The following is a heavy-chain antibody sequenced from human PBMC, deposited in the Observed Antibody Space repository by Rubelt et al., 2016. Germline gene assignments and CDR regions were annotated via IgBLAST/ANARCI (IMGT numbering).Heavy chain of an antibody. CDR2: ISVYNGET. J-gene: IGHJ4*02. D-gene: IGHD1-26*01. CDR3: ARANSGSYSTY. CDR1: GSTFTTYG. V-gene: IGHV1-18*01. Sequence: QVQLVQSGAEVKTPGASVKVSCKASGSTFTTYGISWVRQAPGQGLEWMGWISVYNGETNHAQILQDRLTMTTDTATGTAYMDLGSLGSDDTAVYYCARANSGSYSTYWGQGTLVTVSS.